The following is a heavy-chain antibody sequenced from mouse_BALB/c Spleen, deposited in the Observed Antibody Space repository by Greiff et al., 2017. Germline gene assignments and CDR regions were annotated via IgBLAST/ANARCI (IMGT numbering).Heavy chain of an antibody. CDR2: INPNNGGT. D-gene: IGHD1-1*02. CDR3: ARRGPYAMDY. J-gene: IGHJ4*01. CDR1: GYTFTDYN. V-gene: IGHV1-18*01. Sequence: EVQGVESGPELVKPGASVKIPCKASGYTFTDYNMDWVKQSHGKSLEWIGDINPNNGGTIYNQKFKGKATLTVDKSSSTAYMELRSLTSEDTAVYYCARRGPYAMDYWGQGTSVTVSS.